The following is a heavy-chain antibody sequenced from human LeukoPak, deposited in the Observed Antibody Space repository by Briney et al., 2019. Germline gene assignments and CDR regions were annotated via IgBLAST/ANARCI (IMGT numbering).Heavy chain of an antibody. D-gene: IGHD3-10*01. V-gene: IGHV1-46*01. CDR1: GYTFTSYY. CDR3: ARATHRAGDAFDI. J-gene: IGHJ3*02. CDR2: INPSGGST. Sequence: ASLKVSCKASGYTFTSYYMHWVRQAPGQGLEWMGIINPSGGSTSYAQKFQGRVTMTRDSSTSTVYMELSSLRSEDTAVYYCARATHRAGDAFDIWGQGTMVTVSS.